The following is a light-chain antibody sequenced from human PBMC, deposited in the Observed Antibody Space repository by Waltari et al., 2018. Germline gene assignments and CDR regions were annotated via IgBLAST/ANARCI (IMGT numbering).Light chain of an antibody. CDR1: QSVSSN. CDR2: GAS. V-gene: IGKV3-15*01. Sequence: EIVMTQSPATLSVSPGERATLSCRASQSVSSNLAWYQQKPGQAPRLLIYGASTRATGIPARFSGSGSGTEFTLTISSLQSEDCAVYYCQQYNNWPKRTFGQGTKVEIK. CDR3: QQYNNWPKRT. J-gene: IGKJ1*01.